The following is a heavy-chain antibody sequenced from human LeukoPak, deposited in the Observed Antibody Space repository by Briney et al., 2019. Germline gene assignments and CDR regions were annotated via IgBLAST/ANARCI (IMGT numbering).Heavy chain of an antibody. J-gene: IGHJ4*02. CDR3: ATSFWGVVPAAIPRY. D-gene: IGHD2-2*02. V-gene: IGHV1-18*01. CDR2: ISAYNGNT. CDR1: GYTFTSYG. Sequence: ASVKVSCKASGYTFTSYGISWVRQAPGQGLEWMGWISAYNGNTNYAQKLQGRVTMTTDTSTSTAYMELRSLRSDDTAVYYCATSFWGVVPAAIPRYWGQGTLVTVSS.